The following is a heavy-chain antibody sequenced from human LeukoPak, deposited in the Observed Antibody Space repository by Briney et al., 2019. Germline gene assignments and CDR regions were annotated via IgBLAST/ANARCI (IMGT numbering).Heavy chain of an antibody. CDR1: GFTFSSYE. Sequence: PGGSLRLSCAASGFTFSSYEMNWVRQAPTKGLEWVANIKEDGTEKFYVDSVKGRFTISRDNAKNSLYLQINSLRAEDTAVYYCARDQFSGYYDYWGQGTLVTVSS. CDR3: ARDQFSGYYDY. J-gene: IGHJ4*02. CDR2: IKEDGTEK. D-gene: IGHD3-22*01. V-gene: IGHV3-7*01.